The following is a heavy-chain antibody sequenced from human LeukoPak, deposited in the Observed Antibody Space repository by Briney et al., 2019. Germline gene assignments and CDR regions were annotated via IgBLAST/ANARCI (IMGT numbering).Heavy chain of an antibody. CDR2: IYSGGST. CDR3: ARAPSNAHFDY. V-gene: IGHV3-66*01. Sequence: GGSLRLSCAASGFTVRNNYMSWVRQAPGKGLEWVSLIYSGGSTYYADSVKGRSTISRDNSNNTVYLQMNSLRAEDTAVYYCARAPSNAHFDYWGQGTLVTVSS. J-gene: IGHJ4*02. D-gene: IGHD3-3*02. CDR1: GFTVRNNY.